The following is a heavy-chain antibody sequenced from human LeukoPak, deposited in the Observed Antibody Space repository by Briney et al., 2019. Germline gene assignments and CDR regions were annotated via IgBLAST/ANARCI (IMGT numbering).Heavy chain of an antibody. J-gene: IGHJ4*02. V-gene: IGHV4-59*01. CDR1: GDSISNYY. Sequence: SETLSLTCTVSGDSISNYYWSWIRQPPGKGLEWIGYIYYSGSTNYNPSLKSRVTISVDTSKNQFSLKLSSVTAADTAVYYCARVRGSGSYYNHFYFDYWGQGTLVTVSS. CDR3: ARVRGSGSYYNHFYFDY. CDR2: IYYSGST. D-gene: IGHD3-10*01.